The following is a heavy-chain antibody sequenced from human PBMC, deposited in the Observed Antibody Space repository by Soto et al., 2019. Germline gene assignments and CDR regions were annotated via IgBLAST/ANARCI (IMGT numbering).Heavy chain of an antibody. V-gene: IGHV3-23*01. CDR1: GFTFSNYA. D-gene: IGHD5-12*01. CDR3: AKDLRDWLRNAFDV. Sequence: GGSLRLSCAASGFTFSNYAMSWVRQAPGKGLECVSTIVGSRTYYSDSVKGPFTISRDNSQNTLYLQMNNLRADDTAVYYCAKDLRDWLRNAFDVWGQGTMVTVSS. CDR2: IVGSRT. J-gene: IGHJ3*01.